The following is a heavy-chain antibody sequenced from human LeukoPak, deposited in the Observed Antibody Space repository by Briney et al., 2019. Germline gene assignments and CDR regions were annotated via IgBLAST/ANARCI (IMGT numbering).Heavy chain of an antibody. CDR3: ARERRPMVRGANDAFDI. V-gene: IGHV1-2*02. D-gene: IGHD3-10*01. J-gene: IGHJ3*02. CDR2: INPNSGGT. CDR1: GYTFTGYY. Sequence: ASVKLSCKASGYTFTGYYMHWVRQAPGQGLEWMGWINPNSGGTNYAQKFQVRVTMTRATSISTAYMELSRLRSDDTAVYYWARERRPMVRGANDAFDIWGQGTMVTVSS.